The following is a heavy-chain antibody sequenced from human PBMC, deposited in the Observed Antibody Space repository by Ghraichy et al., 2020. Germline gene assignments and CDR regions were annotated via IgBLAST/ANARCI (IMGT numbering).Heavy chain of an antibody. CDR2: IYYSGST. V-gene: IGHV4-31*03. J-gene: IGHJ4*02. CDR3: ARVGYSGYDYFDY. D-gene: IGHD5-12*01. CDR1: GGSISSGGYY. Sequence: SETLSLTCTVSGGSISSGGYYWSWIRQHPGKGLEWIGYIYYSGSTYYNPSLKSRVTISVDTSKNQFSLKLSSVTAADTAVYYCARVGYSGYDYFDYWGQGTLVTVSS.